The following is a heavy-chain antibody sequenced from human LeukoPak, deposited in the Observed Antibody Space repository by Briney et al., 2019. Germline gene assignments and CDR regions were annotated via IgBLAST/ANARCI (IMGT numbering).Heavy chain of an antibody. CDR3: VTHEVTVITRSTFDY. CDR1: GFTFSNYW. Sequence: GGSLRLSCVASGFTFSNYWMSWVRQAPGKGLEWVANVKSDESEKYYGDSVKGRFTISRDNAKNSLYLQMHSLRVDDTAVYYCVTHEVTVITRSTFDYWGQGTLVTVSS. CDR2: VKSDESEK. V-gene: IGHV3-7*01. D-gene: IGHD4-23*01. J-gene: IGHJ4*02.